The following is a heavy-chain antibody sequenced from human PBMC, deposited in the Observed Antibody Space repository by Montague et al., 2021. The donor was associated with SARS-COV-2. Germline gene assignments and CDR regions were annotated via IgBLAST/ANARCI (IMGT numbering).Heavy chain of an antibody. CDR3: ARDSMSDGMDV. CDR1: GFTVSSNY. CDR2: IYSGGST. J-gene: IGHJ6*02. Sequence: SLRLSCAASGFTVSSNYMSWVRQAPGKGLEWVSVIYSGGSTYYAXSVKGRFTISRDNSKNTLYLQMNSLRAEDTAVYYCARDSMSDGMDVWGQGTTVTVSS. V-gene: IGHV3-53*01.